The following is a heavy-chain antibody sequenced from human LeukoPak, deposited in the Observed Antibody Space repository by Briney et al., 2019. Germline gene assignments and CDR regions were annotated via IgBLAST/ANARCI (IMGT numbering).Heavy chain of an antibody. Sequence: SETLSLTCTVSGGSISSYYWSWIRQPPGKGLEWIGYIYYSGSTNSNPSLKSRVTISVDTSKNQFSLKLSSVTAADTAVYYCVRLNIKHAFDIWGQGTMVTVSS. CDR3: VRLNIKHAFDI. CDR1: GGSISSYY. CDR2: IYYSGST. J-gene: IGHJ3*02. V-gene: IGHV4-59*08. D-gene: IGHD2/OR15-2a*01.